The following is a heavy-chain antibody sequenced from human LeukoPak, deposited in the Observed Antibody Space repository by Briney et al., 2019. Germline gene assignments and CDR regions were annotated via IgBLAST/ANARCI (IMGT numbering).Heavy chain of an antibody. Sequence: GRSPRLSCAASGFTFSSYGMHWVRQAPGKGLEWVAVIWYDGSNKYYADSVKGRFTISRDNSKNTLYLQMNSLRAEDTAVYYCARSRGVVPAAIYSGYWGQGTLVTVSS. CDR3: ARSRGVVPAAIYSGY. V-gene: IGHV3-33*01. CDR2: IWYDGSNK. J-gene: IGHJ4*02. CDR1: GFTFSSYG. D-gene: IGHD2-2*01.